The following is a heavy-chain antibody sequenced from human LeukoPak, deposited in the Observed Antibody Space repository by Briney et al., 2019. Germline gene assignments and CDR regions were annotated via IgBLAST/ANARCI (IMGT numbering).Heavy chain of an antibody. V-gene: IGHV3-7*01. D-gene: IGHD5-18*01. Sequence: GGSLRLSCAASGFTFRDYWMTWVRQAPGKGLEWVADIKQDGGDKNYVDSVKGRFTISRDNAKNSLYLQMDSLRAEDTAVYYCVRAGYTYGTLYFWGQGTLVTDSS. CDR1: GFTFRDYW. J-gene: IGHJ4*02. CDR2: IKQDGGDK. CDR3: VRAGYTYGTLYF.